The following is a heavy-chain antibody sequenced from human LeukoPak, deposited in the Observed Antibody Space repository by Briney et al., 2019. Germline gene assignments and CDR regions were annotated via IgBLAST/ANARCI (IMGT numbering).Heavy chain of an antibody. D-gene: IGHD1-26*01. CDR2: ISYGDASP. CDR1: ESTLRDHA. CDR3: VRDGAQPGYYFDF. Sequence: GRSLRLSCAASESTLRDHAIGSVRQAPGEGLEWVSAISYGDASPYYAGSVKGRFTVFRDKFIATLYLHMSSLRVEDTALYFCVRDGAQPGYYFDFWGQGSLVTVSS. V-gene: IGHV3-23*01. J-gene: IGHJ4*02.